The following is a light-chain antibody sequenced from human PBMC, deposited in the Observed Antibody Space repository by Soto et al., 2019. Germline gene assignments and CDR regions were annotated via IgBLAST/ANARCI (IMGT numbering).Light chain of an antibody. V-gene: IGKV3-20*01. CDR3: QQYGSSPRT. J-gene: IGKJ5*01. CDR2: GAS. CDR1: QSVSSSY. Sequence: EIVLSQCPGTLSLSPGERATLPCRASQSVSSSYLAWYQQKPGQAPRLLIYGASSRATGIPDRFSGSGSGTDFTLTISRLEPEDFAVYYCQQYGSSPRTFGQGTRLEI.